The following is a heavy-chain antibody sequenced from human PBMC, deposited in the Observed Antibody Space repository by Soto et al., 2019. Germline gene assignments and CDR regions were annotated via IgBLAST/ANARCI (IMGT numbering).Heavy chain of an antibody. J-gene: IGHJ4*01. CDR1: GYTFTAYY. CDR2: VNPNSGGT. V-gene: IGHV1-2*02. D-gene: IGHD6-6*01. Sequence: ASVKVSCKASGYTFTAYYMHWVRQAPGQGLEWMGWVNPNSGGTNCAQKFQGRVTMTRDTSITTAYMELSRLRSDDTAVYYCARSIAARRTVDYWGQGTLVTVSS. CDR3: ARSIAARRTVDY.